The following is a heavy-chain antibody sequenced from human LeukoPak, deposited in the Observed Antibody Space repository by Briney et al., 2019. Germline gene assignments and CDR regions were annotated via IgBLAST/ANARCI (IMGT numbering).Heavy chain of an antibody. V-gene: IGHV3-20*04. Sequence: GGSLRLSCAASGFTLDDYGMRGVRQARGKGLEWVCGINCNCGSTCYADSVKGPFTISRDNAKNSLYLQMNSLRVEDTALYYCARVQRELMWYYFDYWGQGTLVTVSS. CDR3: ARVQRELMWYYFDY. CDR2: INCNCGST. J-gene: IGHJ4*02. D-gene: IGHD1-1*01. CDR1: GFTLDDYG.